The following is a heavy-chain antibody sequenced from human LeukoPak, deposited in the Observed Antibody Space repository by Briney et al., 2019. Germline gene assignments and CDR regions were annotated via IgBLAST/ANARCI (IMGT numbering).Heavy chain of an antibody. CDR1: GFTFSHFW. Sequence: QTGGSLRLSCAASGFTFSHFWMSWVRQAPGKGLERVAYIKKTGSETYYVDSVKGRFTITRDNTRNSLFLQMYSLRAEDTAVYFCAREDGYCSGGNCYSYFDSWGQGTLVTVSS. CDR2: IKKTGSET. CDR3: AREDGYCSGGNCYSYFDS. J-gene: IGHJ4*02. D-gene: IGHD2-15*01. V-gene: IGHV3-7*01.